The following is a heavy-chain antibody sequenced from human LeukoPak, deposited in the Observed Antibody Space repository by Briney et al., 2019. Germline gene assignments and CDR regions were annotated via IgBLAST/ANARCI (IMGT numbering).Heavy chain of an antibody. J-gene: IGHJ5*02. V-gene: IGHV4-39*07. CDR2: IYHSGST. Sequence: PSETLSLTCTVSGGSISSSSYYWGWIRQPPGKGLEWIGEIYHSGSTNYNPSLKSRVTISVDKSKNQFSLKLSSVTAADTAVCYCARLTFDNDYGDYTPRDHRKYNWFDPWGQGTLVTVSS. CDR1: GGSISSSSYY. D-gene: IGHD4-17*01. CDR3: ARLTFDNDYGDYTPRDHRKYNWFDP.